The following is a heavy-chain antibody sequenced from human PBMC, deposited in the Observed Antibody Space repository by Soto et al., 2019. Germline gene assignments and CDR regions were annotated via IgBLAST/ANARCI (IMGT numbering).Heavy chain of an antibody. Sequence: QVQLQQWGAGLLKPSETLSLTCAVYGGSFNGYYWSWIRQPPGKGLEWIGEINHSGSTNYNPSLKSRVTISVDTSKNQFSLKLSSVTAADTAVYYCARGQCFDPWGQGTLVTVSS. J-gene: IGHJ5*02. CDR1: GGSFNGYY. CDR3: ARGQCFDP. V-gene: IGHV4-34*01. CDR2: INHSGST.